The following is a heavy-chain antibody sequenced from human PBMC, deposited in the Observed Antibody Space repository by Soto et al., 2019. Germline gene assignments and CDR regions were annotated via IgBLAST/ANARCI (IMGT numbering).Heavy chain of an antibody. CDR3: ARGITGTVTYYYGLDV. D-gene: IGHD1-20*01. V-gene: IGHV1-69*12. Sequence: QVQLVQSEAEVKKPGSSMKVSCKASGGTFSSYAISWVRQAPGQGLEWMGGIIPIFGTADYAQKFHGRVTITADESTSTAYMVLSSLRSEDTAVYYCARGITGTVTYYYGLDVWGQGTTVTVSS. J-gene: IGHJ6*02. CDR2: IIPIFGTA. CDR1: GGTFSSYA.